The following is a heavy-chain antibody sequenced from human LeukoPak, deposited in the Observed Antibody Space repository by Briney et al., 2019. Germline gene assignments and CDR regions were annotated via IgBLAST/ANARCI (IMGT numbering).Heavy chain of an antibody. Sequence: ASVKVSCKASGYTFTGYYMHWVRQAPGQGLEWMGWINPNSGGTNYAQKFQGRVTMTRDTSISSAYMELNRLRSDDTAVYYCATFAGEHQAPFDYWGQGTLVTVSS. CDR2: INPNSGGT. D-gene: IGHD1-26*01. CDR3: ATFAGEHQAPFDY. J-gene: IGHJ4*02. V-gene: IGHV1-2*02. CDR1: GYTFTGYY.